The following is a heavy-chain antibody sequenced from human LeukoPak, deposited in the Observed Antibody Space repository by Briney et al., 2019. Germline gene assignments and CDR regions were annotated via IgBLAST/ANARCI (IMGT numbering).Heavy chain of an antibody. Sequence: PGGPLRLSCAASGFTFSSYAMHWVRQAPGKGLEWVAVISYDGSNKYYADSVKGRFTVSRDNSKNTLYLQLNSLRAEDTAVYYCAKEHDLWHEEGNWFDPWGQGTLVTVSS. D-gene: IGHD3-3*01. CDR3: AKEHDLWHEEGNWFDP. CDR1: GFTFSSYA. V-gene: IGHV3-30*04. CDR2: ISYDGSNK. J-gene: IGHJ5*02.